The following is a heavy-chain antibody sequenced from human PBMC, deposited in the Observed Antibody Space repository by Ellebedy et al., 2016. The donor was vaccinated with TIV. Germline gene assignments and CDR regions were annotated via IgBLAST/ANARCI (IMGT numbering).Heavy chain of an antibody. J-gene: IGHJ3*02. V-gene: IGHV3-9*01. D-gene: IGHD3-16*01. CDR2: ISWNSGRR. CDR1: GFTFEDYA. CDR3: AREALWGGALDAFDI. Sequence: SLKISXAASGFTFEDYAMHWVRQAPGKGLEWVSGISWNSGRRDYADSVKGRFTISRDNAKNSLYLQMNSLRAEDTAVYYCAREALWGGALDAFDIWGQGTMVTVSS.